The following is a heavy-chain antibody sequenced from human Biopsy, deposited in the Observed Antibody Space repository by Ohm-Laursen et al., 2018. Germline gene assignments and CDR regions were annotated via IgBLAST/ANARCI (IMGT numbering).Heavy chain of an antibody. D-gene: IGHD3/OR15-3a*01. J-gene: IGHJ4*02. Sequence: GTLSLTCAVSGGSITADFWTWIRQTPGERLEWIGYRFHSGSPMYNPSLKSRVTISVDTSKSQSSLTLTSVTAADTAVYYCVRLNRRGNIIFFDYWGRGTLVTVSS. V-gene: IGHV4-59*08. CDR1: GGSITADF. CDR3: VRLNRRGNIIFFDY. CDR2: RFHSGSP.